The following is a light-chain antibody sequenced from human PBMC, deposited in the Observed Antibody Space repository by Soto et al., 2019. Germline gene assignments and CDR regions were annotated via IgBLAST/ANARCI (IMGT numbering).Light chain of an antibody. CDR3: QSYASSLSGSV. V-gene: IGLV1-40*01. J-gene: IGLJ2*01. CDR2: GNS. Sequence: QSVLTQPPSVSGAPGQRVTISCTGSSSNIGAGYDVHWYQQLPGTAPKVLIYGNSNRPSGVPDRFSGSKSGTSASLAITGLQAEDEADYYCQSYASSLSGSVFGGGTKLTVL. CDR1: SSNIGAGYD.